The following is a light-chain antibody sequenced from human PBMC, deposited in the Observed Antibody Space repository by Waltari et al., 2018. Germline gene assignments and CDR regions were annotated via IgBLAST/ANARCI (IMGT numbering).Light chain of an antibody. J-gene: IGLJ3*02. V-gene: IGLV1-51*01. CDR3: GTWGSSLSGWV. CDR2: DNN. Sequence: QSVLTQPPSVSAAPGQKVTISCSGSNSNIGNNYVSWYQQLPGTAPKLLIYDNNKRPSGIPDRCSGSKAGTSATLGITGLQTGDEADYYCGTWGSSLSGWVFGGGTKLTVL. CDR1: NSNIGNNY.